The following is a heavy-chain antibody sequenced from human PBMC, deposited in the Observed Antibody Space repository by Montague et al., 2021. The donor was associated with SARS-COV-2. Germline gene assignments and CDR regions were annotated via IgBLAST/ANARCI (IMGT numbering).Heavy chain of an antibody. CDR1: GFSLNTPEVA. CDR2: IYYSGST. V-gene: IGHV4-39*07. Sequence: VKPTQTLTLTCTFSGFSLNTPEVAVGWIRQPPGKGLEWIGSIYYSGSTYYNPSLKSRVTISVDTSKNQFSLKLSSVTAAGTAVYYCARVGRQQLVRLSGMDVWGQGTTVTVSS. CDR3: ARVGRQQLVRLSGMDV. J-gene: IGHJ6*02. D-gene: IGHD6-13*01.